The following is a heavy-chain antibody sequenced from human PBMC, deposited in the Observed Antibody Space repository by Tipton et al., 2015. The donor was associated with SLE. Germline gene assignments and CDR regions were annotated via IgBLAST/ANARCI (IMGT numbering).Heavy chain of an antibody. Sequence: SLRLSCAASGFTFSSYGMHWVRQAPGKGLEWVAVISYDGSNKYYADSVKGRFTISRDNSKNTLYLQMSSLRAEDTAVYYCAKTGTYSSGYWRDYWGQGTLVTVSS. CDR3: AKTGTYSSGYWRDY. J-gene: IGHJ4*02. CDR1: GFTFSSYG. CDR2: ISYDGSNK. V-gene: IGHV3-30*18. D-gene: IGHD3-22*01.